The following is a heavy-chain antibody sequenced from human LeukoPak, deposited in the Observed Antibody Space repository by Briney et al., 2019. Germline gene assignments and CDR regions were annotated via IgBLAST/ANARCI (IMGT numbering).Heavy chain of an antibody. CDR3: TTASRGSLYYQYYGMDV. Sequence: SQTLSLTCAISGDSVSSINGAWNWIRQSPSRGLEWLGRTYYRSKWYDDYAGFMKGRITISPDTSKNQFSLQLNSVTPEDTAVYYCTTASRGSLYYQYYGMDVWGQGTTVTVSS. V-gene: IGHV6-1*01. CDR1: GDSVSSINGA. CDR2: TYYRSKWYD. J-gene: IGHJ6*02. D-gene: IGHD2-2*01.